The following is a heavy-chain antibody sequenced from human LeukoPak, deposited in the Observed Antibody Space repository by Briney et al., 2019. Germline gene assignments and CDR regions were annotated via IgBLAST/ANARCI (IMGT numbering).Heavy chain of an antibody. CDR2: ISGSGGST. CDR1: GFTFSSYA. Sequence: GGSLRLSCAASGFTFSSYAMSWVRQAPGKGLEWVSAISGSGGSTYYADSVKGRFTISRDNSKNTLYLQMNSLRAEDTAVYYCAKSVVDTAMVEAGDSDAFDIWGQGTMVTVSS. CDR3: AKSVVDTAMVEAGDSDAFDI. D-gene: IGHD5-18*01. V-gene: IGHV3-23*01. J-gene: IGHJ3*02.